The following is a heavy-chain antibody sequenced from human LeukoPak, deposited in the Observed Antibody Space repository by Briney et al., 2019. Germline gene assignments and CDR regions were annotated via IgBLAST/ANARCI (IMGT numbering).Heavy chain of an antibody. CDR1: RASISPYY. J-gene: IGHJ4*02. CDR3: AKEGMIRGVIDY. D-gene: IGHD3-10*01. CDR2: VHTSGST. V-gene: IGHV4-4*07. Sequence: SETLSLTCTVSRASISPYYWTWIRQPAGKGLEWIGHVHTSGSTNYNPSFKSRVTMSIDTSTNQFSLKLNSLTAADTAVYYCAKEGMIRGVIDYWGQGALVTVSS.